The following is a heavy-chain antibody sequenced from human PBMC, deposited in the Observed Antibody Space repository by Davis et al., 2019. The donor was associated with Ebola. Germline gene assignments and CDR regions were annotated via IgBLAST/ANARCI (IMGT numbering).Heavy chain of an antibody. D-gene: IGHD6-13*01. Sequence: ASVKVSCKASGYTFTSYYMHWVRQAPGQGLEWMGIINPSGGSTSYAQKFQGRVTITADKSTSTAYMELSSLRSEDTAVYYCAREMRGRIADDDAFDIWGQGTMVTVSS. CDR2: INPSGGST. CDR3: AREMRGRIADDDAFDI. J-gene: IGHJ3*02. CDR1: GYTFTSYY. V-gene: IGHV1-46*01.